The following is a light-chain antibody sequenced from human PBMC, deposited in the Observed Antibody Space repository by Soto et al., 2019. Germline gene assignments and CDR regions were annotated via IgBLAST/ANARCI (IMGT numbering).Light chain of an antibody. CDR2: AAY. CDR3: QQSYNPPAT. V-gene: IGKV1-39*01. J-gene: IGKJ4*01. Sequence: IQMTQSASSLSASVGDRVTITCRASQGIRDELGWYPQKAGKAPNLMVFAAYSLQSGVPSRFSGSGSGTDFTLTSGSLQPEDFEGYYCQQSYNPPATFGGATKVDVK. CDR1: QGIRDE.